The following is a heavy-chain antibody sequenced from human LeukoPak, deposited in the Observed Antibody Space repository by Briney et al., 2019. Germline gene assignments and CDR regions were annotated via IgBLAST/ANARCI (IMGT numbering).Heavy chain of an antibody. D-gene: IGHD5-24*01. Sequence: GASVKVSCKASGGTFSSYAISWVRQAPGQGLEWMGGIIPIFGTASYAQKFQGRVTITADESTSTAYMELSSLRSEDTAVYYCARYAGYTAAPFDYWGQGTLVTVSS. CDR1: GGTFSSYA. J-gene: IGHJ4*02. CDR2: IIPIFGTA. V-gene: IGHV1-69*13. CDR3: ARYAGYTAAPFDY.